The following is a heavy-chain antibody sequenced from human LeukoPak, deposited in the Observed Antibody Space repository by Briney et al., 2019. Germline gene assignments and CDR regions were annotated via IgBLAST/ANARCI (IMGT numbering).Heavy chain of an antibody. CDR3: ARGGYSGLDYSI. J-gene: IGHJ4*02. Sequence: SGTLSLICTVSGGSLSTYYWNWIRQPPGKGLEWIGYIYHSGSTKYNPSLKSRITISVDTSKNQFSLEVSSVTAADTAVYYCARGGYSGLDYSIWGQGTLVTVSS. D-gene: IGHD5-12*01. CDR1: GGSLSTYY. CDR2: IYHSGST. V-gene: IGHV4-59*01.